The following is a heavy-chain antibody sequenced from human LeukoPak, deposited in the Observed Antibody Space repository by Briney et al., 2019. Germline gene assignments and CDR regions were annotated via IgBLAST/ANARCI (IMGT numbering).Heavy chain of an antibody. D-gene: IGHD3-22*01. Sequence: PSETLSLTCTVSGGSISSYYWSWIRQPAGKGLEWIGRIYTSGSTNYNPSLKSRVTMSVDTSKNQFSLKLSSVTAADTAVYYCARGVYYYDSSAIEDDAFDIWGQGTMVTVSS. J-gene: IGHJ3*02. CDR3: ARGVYYYDSSAIEDDAFDI. V-gene: IGHV4-4*07. CDR2: IYTSGST. CDR1: GGSISSYY.